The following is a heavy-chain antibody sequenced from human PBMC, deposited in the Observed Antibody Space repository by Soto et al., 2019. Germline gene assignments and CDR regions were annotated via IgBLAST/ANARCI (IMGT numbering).Heavy chain of an antibody. Sequence: LVPLCLRCSVFRGSIVSGGDCCAWIRQTPGKGLEWIGTISYSGTTYYNPSLKSGVIVSVDMSKNQFSLRMNFVTAADTAVYYCASRPIIGFPYGPFDYWGQGALVTVSS. V-gene: IGHV4-39*01. D-gene: IGHD1-20*01. CDR1: RGSIVSGGDC. CDR3: ASRPIIGFPYGPFDY. CDR2: ISYSGTT. J-gene: IGHJ4*02.